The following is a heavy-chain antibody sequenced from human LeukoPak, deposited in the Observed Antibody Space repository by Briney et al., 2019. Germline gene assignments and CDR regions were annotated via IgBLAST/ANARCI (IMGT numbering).Heavy chain of an antibody. CDR1: GYSISSGYY. CDR3: AREAADTAMLPYYYYYMDV. Sequence: PSETLSLTCTVSGYSISSGYYWGWIRQPPGKGLEWIGSIYHSGSTYYNPSLKSRVTISVDTSKNQFSLQLNSVTPEDTAVYYCAREAADTAMLPYYYYYMDVWGKGTTVTVSS. D-gene: IGHD5-18*01. J-gene: IGHJ6*03. CDR2: IYHSGST. V-gene: IGHV4-38-2*02.